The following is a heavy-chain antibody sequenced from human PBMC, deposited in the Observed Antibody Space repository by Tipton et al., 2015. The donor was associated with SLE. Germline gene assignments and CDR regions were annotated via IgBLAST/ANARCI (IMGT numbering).Heavy chain of an antibody. CDR3: ARDLGSSGSFDY. V-gene: IGHV4-59*01. CDR1: GGSISSYY. Sequence: TLSLTCTVSGGSISSYYWSWIRQPPGKGLEWIGYIYYSGSTNYNPSLKSRVTISVDTSKNQFSLKLSSVTAADTAVYYCARDLGSSGSFDYWGQGQWSPSLQ. D-gene: IGHD6-13*01. CDR2: IYYSGST. J-gene: IGHJ3*01.